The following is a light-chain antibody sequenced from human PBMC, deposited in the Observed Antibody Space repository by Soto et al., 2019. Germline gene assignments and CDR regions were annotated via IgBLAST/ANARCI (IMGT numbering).Light chain of an antibody. Sequence: EIVMTQSPATLSLSPGERATLSCRASQSVSSNLSWYQQKPGQAPRLLIYGASTRATGIPARFSGSGSGTEFTLTISSLHSEDFAVYYCQRYNNWPRTFGQGTKVEIK. CDR2: GAS. V-gene: IGKV3-15*01. CDR3: QRYNNWPRT. CDR1: QSVSSN. J-gene: IGKJ1*01.